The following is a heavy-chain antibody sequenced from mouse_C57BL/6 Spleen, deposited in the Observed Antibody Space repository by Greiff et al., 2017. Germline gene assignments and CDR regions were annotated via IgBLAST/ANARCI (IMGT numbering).Heavy chain of an antibody. CDR1: GYTFTDYN. D-gene: IGHD2-10*01. V-gene: IGHV1-22*01. CDR2: INPNNGGT. J-gene: IGHJ4*01. Sequence: EVQLQQSGPELVKPGASVKMSCKASGYTFTDYNMHWVKQSHGKSLEWIGYINPNNGGTSYNQKFKGKATLTVNKSSRTAYMDLRSLTSEDSAVYYCASPYNVPYAMDYWGQGTSVTVSS. CDR3: ASPYNVPYAMDY.